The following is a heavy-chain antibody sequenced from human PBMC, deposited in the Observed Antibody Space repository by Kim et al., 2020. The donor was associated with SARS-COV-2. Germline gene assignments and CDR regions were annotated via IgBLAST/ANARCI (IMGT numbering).Heavy chain of an antibody. V-gene: IGHV3-48*02. CDR1: GLTFSAYD. CDR2: ITKTSTTI. Sequence: GGSLRLSCATSGLTFSAYDMNWVRRAPGKGLEWLSFITKTSTTIYYANSVKGRFTISRDNAKNSLYLQMNSLRDEDTALYYCVRDRMGGAFDMWGQGTMVTVSS. CDR3: VRDRMGGAFDM. J-gene: IGHJ3*02. D-gene: IGHD3-16*01.